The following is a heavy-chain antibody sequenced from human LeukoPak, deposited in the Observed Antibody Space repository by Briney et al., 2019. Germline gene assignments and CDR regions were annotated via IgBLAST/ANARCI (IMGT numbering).Heavy chain of an antibody. V-gene: IGHV4-34*01. CDR3: ARARSWGELDY. CDR2: INHSGST. CDR1: GGSFSGYY. J-gene: IGHJ4*02. Sequence: PSETLSLTCAVYGGSFSGYYWSWIRQPPGKGLEWIGEINHSGSTNYNPSLKSRVTISVDTSKNQFSLKLSSVTAADTAVYYCARARSWGELDYWGQGTLVTVSS. D-gene: IGHD6-13*01.